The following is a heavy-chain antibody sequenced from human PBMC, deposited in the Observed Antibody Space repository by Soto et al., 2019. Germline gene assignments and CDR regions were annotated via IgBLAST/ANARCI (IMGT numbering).Heavy chain of an antibody. D-gene: IGHD2-15*01. V-gene: IGHV4-39*01. CDR1: GGSISSSSYY. Sequence: QLQLQESGPGLVKPSETLSLTCTVSGGSISSSSYYWGWIRQPPGKGLEWIGSIYYSGSTYYNPSLKSRVTTAVDTSKNQFSLKLSSVTAADTAVYYCARYCSGGSCTDAFDIWGQGTMVTVSS. J-gene: IGHJ3*02. CDR3: ARYCSGGSCTDAFDI. CDR2: IYYSGST.